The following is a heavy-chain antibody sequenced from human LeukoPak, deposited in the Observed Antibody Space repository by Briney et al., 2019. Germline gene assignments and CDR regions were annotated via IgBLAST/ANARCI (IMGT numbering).Heavy chain of an antibody. D-gene: IGHD6-25*01. CDR3: ATDLSGVVLPRGLSGGE. Sequence: GASVKVSCKVSGYTLTELSMHWVRQAPGKGLEWMGGFDPEDGETIYAQKFQGRLTMTEDTSTDTAYMELSSLRSEDTAVYYCATDLSGVVLPRGLSGGEWGQGTLVTVSS. CDR2: FDPEDGET. CDR1: GYTLTELS. J-gene: IGHJ4*02. V-gene: IGHV1-24*01.